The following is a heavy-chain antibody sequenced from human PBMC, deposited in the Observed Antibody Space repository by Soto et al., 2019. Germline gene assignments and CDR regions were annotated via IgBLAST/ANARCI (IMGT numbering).Heavy chain of an antibody. CDR3: ARGFWIAVADELGVVFDY. J-gene: IGHJ4*02. CDR2: IYYSGST. D-gene: IGHD6-19*01. CDR1: GGSISSSSYY. Sequence: QLQLQESGPGLVKPSETLSLTCTVSGGSISSSSYYWGWIRQPPGKGLEWIGSIYYSGSTYYNPSLKSRVTISVDTSKNQFSLKLSSVTAADTAVYYCARGFWIAVADELGVVFDYWGQGTLVTVSS. V-gene: IGHV4-39*01.